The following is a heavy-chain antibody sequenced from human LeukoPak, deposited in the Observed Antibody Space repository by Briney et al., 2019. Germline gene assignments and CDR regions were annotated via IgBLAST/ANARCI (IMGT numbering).Heavy chain of an antibody. CDR2: ISYDGSNK. V-gene: IGHV3-30*18. J-gene: IGHJ4*02. D-gene: IGHD3-10*01. CDR1: GFTFSSYG. Sequence: PGGSLRLSCAASGFTFSSYGMHWVRQAPGKGLEWVAVISYDGSNKYYADSVKGRFTISRDNSKNTLYLQMNSLRAEDTAVYYCAKGGTRITKNFDYWGQGTLVTVSS. CDR3: AKGGTRITKNFDY.